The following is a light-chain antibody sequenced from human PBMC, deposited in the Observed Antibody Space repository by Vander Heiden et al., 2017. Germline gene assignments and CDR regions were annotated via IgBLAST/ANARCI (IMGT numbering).Light chain of an antibody. V-gene: IGLV2-23*02. CDR2: EVS. CDR3: CSYAGSSTNWV. J-gene: IGLJ3*02. Sequence: QSALTQPASVSGSPGPSITISCPGTSSDVGSYNLVAWYQQHPGKAPKLMIYEVSKRPSGVSNRFSGSKSGNTASLTSSGLQAEDEADYYCCSYAGSSTNWVFGGGTKLTVL. CDR1: SSDVGSYNL.